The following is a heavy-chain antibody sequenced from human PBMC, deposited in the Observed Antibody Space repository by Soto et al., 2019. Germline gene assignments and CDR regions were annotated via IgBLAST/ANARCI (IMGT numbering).Heavy chain of an antibody. CDR2: IYYSASP. D-gene: IGHD2-15*01. CDR3: ARGEGYCSGGNCFYFDY. CDR1: GGSISSGGYY. J-gene: IGHJ4*02. Sequence: PSETLSLTCTVSGGSISSGGYYWSWIRQHPGKGLEWIGYIYYSASPHYNPSLKSRVTISLDTSKNEFSLKLGSVTAADTAVYYCARGEGYCSGGNCFYFDYWGQGTLVTVSS. V-gene: IGHV4-31*03.